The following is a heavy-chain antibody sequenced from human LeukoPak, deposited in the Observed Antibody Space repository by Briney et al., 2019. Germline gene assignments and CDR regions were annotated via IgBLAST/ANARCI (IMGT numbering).Heavy chain of an antibody. V-gene: IGHV3-21*01. CDR3: ARQIDIDGYNYESRLGGFDI. CDR2: IGSSSTYM. J-gene: IGHJ3*02. CDR1: GFTFSNYN. D-gene: IGHD5-24*01. Sequence: PGGSLRLSCAASGFTFSNYNMNWVRQAPGKGLEWLSSIGSSSTYMYYADSVKGRFTISRDNAKNSLYLQMNSLRAEDTAMYYCARQIDIDGYNYESRLGGFDIWGQGTMVTVS.